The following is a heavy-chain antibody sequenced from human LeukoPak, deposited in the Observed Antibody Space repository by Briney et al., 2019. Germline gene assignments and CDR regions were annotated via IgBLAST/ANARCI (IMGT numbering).Heavy chain of an antibody. CDR1: GGTLSRYA. CDR3: AREGQRSYDDPLDY. Sequence: SVTVSCKASGGTLSRYAISWVRQAPGQGLEWMGGIIPIFGTANYAQKFQGRVTITADKSTSTAYMELSSLGSEDTAVYYCAREGQRSYDDPLDYWGQGTLVTVS. J-gene: IGHJ4*02. CDR2: IIPIFGTA. D-gene: IGHD3-3*01. V-gene: IGHV1-69*06.